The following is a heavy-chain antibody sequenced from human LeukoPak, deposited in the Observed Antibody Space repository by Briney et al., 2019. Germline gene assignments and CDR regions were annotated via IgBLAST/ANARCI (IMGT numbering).Heavy chain of an antibody. J-gene: IGHJ4*02. CDR1: GYTLTELS. D-gene: IGHD2-21*01. Sequence: ASVKVSCKVSGYTLTELSMHWVRQAPGKGLEWMGGFDPEDGETIYAQKFQGRVTMTEDTSTDTAYMELSSLRSEDTAVYYCATAASARDLALNWGQGTLVTASS. CDR3: ATAASARDLALN. V-gene: IGHV1-24*01. CDR2: FDPEDGET.